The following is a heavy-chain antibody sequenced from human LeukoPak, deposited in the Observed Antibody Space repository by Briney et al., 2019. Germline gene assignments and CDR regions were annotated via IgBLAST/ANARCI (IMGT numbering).Heavy chain of an antibody. CDR3: ARGGGGGNPFDY. J-gene: IGHJ4*02. CDR2: IYSGGTT. CDR1: GFTVSNNY. V-gene: IGHV3-53*01. D-gene: IGHD4-23*01. Sequence: GGSLRLSCAVSGFTVSNNYMSWVRQAPGKGLAWVSVIYSGGTTYYADSVKGRFTISRDNSKNTLYLQMNSLRAEDTAVYYCARGGGGGNPFDYWGQETLVTVSS.